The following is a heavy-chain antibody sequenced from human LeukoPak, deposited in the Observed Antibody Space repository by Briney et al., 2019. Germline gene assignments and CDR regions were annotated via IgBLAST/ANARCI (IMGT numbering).Heavy chain of an antibody. D-gene: IGHD2/OR15-2a*01. J-gene: IGHJ5*02. V-gene: IGHV4-59*01. Sequence: PSETLSLTCTVSGGSISGYYWSWIRQSPGKGLEWIGYIYYSESTNYNPSLKSRVTISVDTSKNQFSLKLSSVTAADTAVYYCARHSSWFDPWGQGTLVTVSS. CDR2: IYYSEST. CDR1: GGSISGYY. CDR3: ARHSSWFDP.